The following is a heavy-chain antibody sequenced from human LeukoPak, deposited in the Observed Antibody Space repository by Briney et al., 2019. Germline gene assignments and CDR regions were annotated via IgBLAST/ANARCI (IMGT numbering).Heavy chain of an antibody. D-gene: IGHD3-22*01. J-gene: IGHJ4*02. V-gene: IGHV3-30*07. CDR3: ARGKTYYYDSSGYYYLDY. CDR1: GFTFSSYA. CDR2: ISYDGSNK. Sequence: GGSLRLSCAASGFTFSSYAMHWVRQAPGKGLEWVAVISYDGSNKYYADSVKGRFTISRDNSKNTLYLQMNSLRAEDTAVYYCARGKTYYYDSSGYYYLDYWGQGTLVTVSS.